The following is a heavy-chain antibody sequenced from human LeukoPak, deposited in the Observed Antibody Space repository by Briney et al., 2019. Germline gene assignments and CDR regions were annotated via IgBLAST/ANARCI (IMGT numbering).Heavy chain of an antibody. CDR1: GFTFSSYW. Sequence: TRGSLRLSCAASGFTFSSYWMSWVRQAPGKGLEWVANIKQDGSEKYYVDSVKGRFTISRDNAKNSLYLQMNSLRAEDTAVYYCAREGAAAGLERYDAFDIWGQGTMVTVSS. CDR2: IKQDGSEK. D-gene: IGHD6-13*01. J-gene: IGHJ3*02. CDR3: AREGAAAGLERYDAFDI. V-gene: IGHV3-7*01.